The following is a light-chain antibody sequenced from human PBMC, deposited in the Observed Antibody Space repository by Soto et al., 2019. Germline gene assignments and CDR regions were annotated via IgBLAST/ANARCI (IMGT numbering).Light chain of an antibody. CDR2: DAS. V-gene: IGKV3-20*01. Sequence: EIVLTQSPGTLSLSPGERATLSCRASHSFSSSYLAWYQQKPGQAPRLLIYDASNRATGIPDRFSGSGSGTEFTLTISSLQSEDFAVYYCQQYNNWWTFGQGTKVDIK. CDR3: QQYNNWWT. J-gene: IGKJ1*01. CDR1: HSFSSSY.